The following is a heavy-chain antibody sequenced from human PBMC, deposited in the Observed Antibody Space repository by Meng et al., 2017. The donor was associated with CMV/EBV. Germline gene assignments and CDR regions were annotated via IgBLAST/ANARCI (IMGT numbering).Heavy chain of an antibody. CDR1: GFTFSSYA. V-gene: IGHV3-30-3*01. CDR2: ISYDGSNK. CDR3: ARDGPAREQWLVQVWYYYYGMDV. J-gene: IGHJ6*02. Sequence: GESLKISCAASGFTFSSYAMHWVRQAPGKGLEWVAVISYDGSNKYYADSVKGRFTISRDNSKNTLYLQMNGLRAEDTAVYYCARDGPAREQWLVQVWYYYYGMDVWGQGTTVTVSS. D-gene: IGHD6-19*01.